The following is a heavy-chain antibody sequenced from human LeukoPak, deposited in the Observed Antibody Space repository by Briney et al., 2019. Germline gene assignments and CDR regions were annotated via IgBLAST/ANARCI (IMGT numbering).Heavy chain of an antibody. D-gene: IGHD5/OR15-5a*01. CDR1: GFAFSIYR. J-gene: IGHJ4*02. CDR2: IYFGGTT. Sequence: PGGSLRLSCAASGFAFSIYRMNWVRQAPGQGLEWVSVIYFGGTTYYADSVKGRFTISRDNSKNTVYLQMNSLRVEDTAVYYCARGDGVYVYWGQGTLVTVSS. CDR3: ARGDGVYVY. V-gene: IGHV3-53*01.